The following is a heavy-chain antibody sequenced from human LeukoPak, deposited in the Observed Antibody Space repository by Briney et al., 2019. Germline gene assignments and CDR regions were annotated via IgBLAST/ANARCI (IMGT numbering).Heavy chain of an antibody. CDR1: GGSISSYY. CDR2: IYYSGST. V-gene: IGHV4-59*01. CDR3: ARVTEDSSSWYGYYYYGMDV. J-gene: IGHJ6*02. D-gene: IGHD6-13*01. Sequence: SETLSLTCTVSGGSISSYYWSWIRQTPGKGLEWIGYIYYSGSTNYNPSLKSRVTISVDTSKNQFSLKLSSVTAADTAVYYCARVTEDSSSWYGYYYYGMDVWGQGTTVTVSS.